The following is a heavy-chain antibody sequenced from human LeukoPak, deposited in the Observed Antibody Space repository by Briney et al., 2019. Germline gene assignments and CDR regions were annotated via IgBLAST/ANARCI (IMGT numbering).Heavy chain of an antibody. CDR2: IYPGDSDT. D-gene: IGHD2-2*01. CDR1: GSSFTYYW. CDR3: ASPPTRECSSISCPLSY. J-gene: IGHJ4*02. V-gene: IGHV5-51*01. Sequence: GESLQISCKGSGSSFTYYWIAWVRQMPGKGREWMGIIYPGDSDTRYSPSFQGQVTISVDKSVSAAYLQWSSLKASDTAMYYCASPPTRECSSISCPLSYWGQGTLVTVSS.